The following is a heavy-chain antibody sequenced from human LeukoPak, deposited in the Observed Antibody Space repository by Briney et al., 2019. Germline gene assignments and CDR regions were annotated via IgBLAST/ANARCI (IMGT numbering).Heavy chain of an antibody. CDR2: FYYSGST. Sequence: SETLSLTCTVSGGSISSYYWSWIRQPPGKGLEWVGYFYYSGSTNYNPSLKSRVTISVDTSRKQFSLKLSSVTAADTAVYYCARGASYYDSSGYLAAFDIWGQGTMVTVSS. CDR1: GGSISSYY. D-gene: IGHD3-22*01. CDR3: ARGASYYDSSGYLAAFDI. J-gene: IGHJ3*02. V-gene: IGHV4-59*01.